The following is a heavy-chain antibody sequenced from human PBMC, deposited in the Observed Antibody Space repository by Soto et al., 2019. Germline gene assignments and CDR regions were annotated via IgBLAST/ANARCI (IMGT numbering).Heavy chain of an antibody. J-gene: IGHJ5*02. V-gene: IGHV6-1*01. CDR1: GDSVSSNSAA. D-gene: IGHD3-3*01. Sequence: PSQTLSLTCAISGDSVSSNSAAWNWIRQSPSRGLEWLGRTYYRSKWYNDYAVSVKSRITINPDTSKNQFSLQLNSVTPEDTAVYYCAKDQRKPAIFGVVTLSWGQGTLVTVSS. CDR3: AKDQRKPAIFGVVTLS. CDR2: TYYRSKWYN.